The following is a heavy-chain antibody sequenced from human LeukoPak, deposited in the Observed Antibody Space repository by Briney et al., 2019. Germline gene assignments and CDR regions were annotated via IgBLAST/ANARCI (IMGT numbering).Heavy chain of an antibody. D-gene: IGHD3-22*01. V-gene: IGHV1-2*02. CDR1: GYTFTGYY. CDR3: ARTIWRTYYYDSSGGPAFDY. Sequence: ASVKVSCKASGYTFTGYYMHWARQAPGRGLEWMGWINPNSGGTNYAQKFQGRVTMTRDTSISTAYMELSRLRSDDTAVYYCARTIWRTYYYDSSGGPAFDYWGQGTLVTVSS. J-gene: IGHJ4*02. CDR2: INPNSGGT.